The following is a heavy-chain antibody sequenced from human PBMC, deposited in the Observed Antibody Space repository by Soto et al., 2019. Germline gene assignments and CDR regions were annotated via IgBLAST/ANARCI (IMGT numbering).Heavy chain of an antibody. CDR2: IKQDGSEK. CDR3: ARSDSDFAQEYFDY. J-gene: IGHJ4*02. D-gene: IGHD3-3*01. V-gene: IGHV3-7*01. Sequence: GGSLILSCAASGFTFSSYWMSWVLQAPGKGLEWVANIKQDGSEKYYVESVKGRFTISRDNAKNSLYLQMNSLRAEDTAVYYGARSDSDFAQEYFDYWGQGTLVRVSS. CDR1: GFTFSSYW.